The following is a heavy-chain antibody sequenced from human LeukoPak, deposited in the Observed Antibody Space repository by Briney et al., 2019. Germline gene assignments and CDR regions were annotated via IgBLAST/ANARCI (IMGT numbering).Heavy chain of an antibody. V-gene: IGHV3-48*03. CDR2: ISSSGSTI. CDR3: ARDHYYDSSGYYY. Sequence: GGSLRLSCTASGFTFTTYEFNWVRQAPGKGLEWVSYISSSGSTIYYADSVKGRFTISRDNAKNSLYLQMSSLRAEDTAVYYCARDHYYDSSGYYYWGQGTLVTVSS. J-gene: IGHJ4*02. D-gene: IGHD3-22*01. CDR1: GFTFTTYE.